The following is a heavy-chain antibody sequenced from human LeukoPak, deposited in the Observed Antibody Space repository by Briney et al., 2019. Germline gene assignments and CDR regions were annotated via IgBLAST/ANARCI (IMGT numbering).Heavy chain of an antibody. V-gene: IGHV3-53*04. D-gene: IGHD3/OR15-3a*01. CDR2: IYSGGST. J-gene: IGHJ4*02. CDR1: GFTVSSNY. Sequence: SGGSLRLSCAASGFTVSSNYMSWVRQAPGKGLEWVSVIYSGGSTYYADSVKGRFTISRHNSKNTLYLQMNSLRAEDTAVYYCARFGLGSFDYWGQGTLVTVSS. CDR3: ARFGLGSFDY.